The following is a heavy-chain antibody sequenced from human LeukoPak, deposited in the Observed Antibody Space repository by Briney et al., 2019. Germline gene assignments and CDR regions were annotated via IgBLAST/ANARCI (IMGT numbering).Heavy chain of an antibody. D-gene: IGHD2-2*01. Sequence: ASETLSLTCAVYGGSFSGYYWSWIRQPPGKGLEWIGEINHSGSTNYNPSLKSRVTISVDTSKNQFSLKLSSVTAADTAVYYCARHERGIIVVVPAAIGYWGQGTLVTVSS. CDR3: ARHERGIIVVVPAAIGY. V-gene: IGHV4-34*01. CDR2: INHSGST. CDR1: GGSFSGYY. J-gene: IGHJ4*02.